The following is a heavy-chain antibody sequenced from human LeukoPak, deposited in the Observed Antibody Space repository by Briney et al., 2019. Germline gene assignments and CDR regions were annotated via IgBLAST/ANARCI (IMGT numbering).Heavy chain of an antibody. Sequence: PSETLSLTCTVSGGSISGYYWSWIRQPPGKGLEWIGYVYYSGSTNYNPSLKSRVTISVDTSKNQFSLKLNSVTAADTAVYYCAWYGGSPSNYFDYWGQGTLVIVSS. CDR1: GGSISGYY. CDR3: AWYGGSPSNYFDY. J-gene: IGHJ4*02. V-gene: IGHV4-59*08. CDR2: VYYSGST. D-gene: IGHD1-26*01.